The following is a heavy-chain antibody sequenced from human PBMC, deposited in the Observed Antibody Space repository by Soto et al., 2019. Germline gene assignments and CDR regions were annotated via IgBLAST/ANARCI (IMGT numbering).Heavy chain of an antibody. J-gene: IGHJ6*03. D-gene: IGHD3-3*01. CDR1: GGSISSGGYY. CDR3: ARGSLHYDFWSGHDTENYYYYMDV. V-gene: IGHV4-31*03. CDR2: IYYSGST. Sequence: SETLSLTCTFSGGSISSGGYYLSWIRQHPGKGLEWIGYIYYSGSTYYNPSLKSRVTISVDTSKNQFSLKLSSVTAADTAVYYCARGSLHYDFWSGHDTENYYYYMDVWGKGTTVTVSS.